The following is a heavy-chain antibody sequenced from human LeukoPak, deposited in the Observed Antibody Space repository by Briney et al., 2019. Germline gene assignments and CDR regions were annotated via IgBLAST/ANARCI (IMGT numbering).Heavy chain of an antibody. CDR1: GFTFSSYG. CDR3: AKGQQWLGYFDY. D-gene: IGHD6-19*01. CDR2: ISYDGSNK. J-gene: IGHJ4*02. V-gene: IGHV3-30*18. Sequence: PGRSLRLSCAVSGFTFSSYGMHWVRQAPGKGLEWVAVISYDGSNKYYADSVKGRFTISRDNSKNTLYLQMNSLRAEDTAVYYCAKGQQWLGYFDYWGQGTLVTVSS.